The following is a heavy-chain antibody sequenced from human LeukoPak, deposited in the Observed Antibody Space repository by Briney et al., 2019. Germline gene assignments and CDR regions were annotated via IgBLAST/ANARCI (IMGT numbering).Heavy chain of an antibody. V-gene: IGHV3-74*01. CDR1: GVTFSSHS. D-gene: IGHD3-10*01. CDR3: ARGWFGPDS. J-gene: IGHJ5*01. Sequence: PGGSLRLSCAASGVTFSSHSMHWVRQAPGKGLVWVSGISNDGTSTTYADSVKGRFTISRDNAKNTLYLQMHSLGAEDTAVYSCARGWFGPDSCGQGTLVTVSS. CDR2: ISNDGTST.